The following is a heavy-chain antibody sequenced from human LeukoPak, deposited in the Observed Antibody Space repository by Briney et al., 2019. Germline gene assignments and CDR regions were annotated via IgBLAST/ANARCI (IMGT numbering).Heavy chain of an antibody. V-gene: IGHV1-46*03. CDR2: INPSGGST. J-gene: IGHJ4*02. CDR1: GYTFTSYY. D-gene: IGHD3-3*01. Sequence: ASVKVSCKASGYTFTSYYMHWVRQAPGQGLEWMGIINPSGGSTSYAQKFQGRVTMTRDTSTSTVYMELSSLRSEDTAVYYCARDSGVVITLAIEFDYWGQGALVTVSS. CDR3: ARDSGVVITLAIEFDY.